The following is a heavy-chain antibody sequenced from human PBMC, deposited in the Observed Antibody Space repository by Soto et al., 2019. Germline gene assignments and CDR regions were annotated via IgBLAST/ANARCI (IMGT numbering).Heavy chain of an antibody. CDR3: ARESCGGDCYSGLDQ. V-gene: IGHV1-18*04. D-gene: IGHD2-21*02. CDR2: ISAYNGNT. J-gene: IGHJ4*02. Sequence: GASVKVSCKASGYTFTSYGISWVRQAPGQGLEWMGWISAYNGNTNYAQRLQGRVTMTTDTSTSTAYMELRSLRSDGTAVYYCARESCGGDCYSGLDQWGQGTLVTVSS. CDR1: GYTFTSYG.